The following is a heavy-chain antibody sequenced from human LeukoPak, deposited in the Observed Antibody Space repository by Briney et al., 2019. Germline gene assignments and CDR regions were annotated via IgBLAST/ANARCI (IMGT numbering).Heavy chain of an antibody. CDR3: ARDSYSSSWYAQH. J-gene: IGHJ4*02. CDR2: ISYDGSNK. D-gene: IGHD6-13*01. Sequence: PGGSLRLSCAASGFTFSSCAMHWVRQAPGKGLEWVAVISYDGSNKYYADSAKGRFTISRDNSKNTLYLQMNSLRAEDTAVYYCARDSYSSSWYAQHWGQGTLVTVSS. CDR1: GFTFSSCA. V-gene: IGHV3-30-3*01.